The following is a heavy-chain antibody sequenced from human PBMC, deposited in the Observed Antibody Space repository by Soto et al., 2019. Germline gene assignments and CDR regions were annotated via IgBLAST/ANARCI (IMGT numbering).Heavy chain of an antibody. CDR1: GFTFSSYG. J-gene: IGHJ4*02. CDR3: ARVRNSSGRGPFDY. V-gene: IGHV3-33*01. D-gene: IGHD6-19*01. Sequence: GGSLRLSCAASGFTFSSYGMHWVRQAPGKGLEWVAVIWYDGSNKYYADSVKGRFTISRDNSKNTLYLQMNSLRAEDTAVYYCARVRNSSGRGPFDYWGQGTLVTVSS. CDR2: IWYDGSNK.